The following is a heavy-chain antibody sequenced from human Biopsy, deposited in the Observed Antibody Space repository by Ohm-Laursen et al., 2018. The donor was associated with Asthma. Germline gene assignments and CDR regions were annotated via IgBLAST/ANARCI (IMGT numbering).Heavy chain of an antibody. J-gene: IGHJ4*02. CDR1: GFAVSRDH. CDR2: IYSGGTS. Sequence: SLRLSCAASGFAVSRDHMFWVRQAPGKGLEWVSVIYSGGTSHTADSVRGRFTISRDYSKNMLYLQMHSLRAEDTAVYYCARGDSSNWSHYYFDYWGQGTLVTVSP. CDR3: ARGDSSNWSHYYFDY. D-gene: IGHD3-22*01. V-gene: IGHV3-53*01.